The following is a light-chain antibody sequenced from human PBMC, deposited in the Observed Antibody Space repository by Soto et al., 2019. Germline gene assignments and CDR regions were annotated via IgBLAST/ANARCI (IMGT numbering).Light chain of an antibody. J-gene: IGLJ2*01. Sequence: QSALTQPRSVSGSPGQSVPISCTGTSSDVGGYNYVSWYQQHPGQAPKHMIYDVNKRPSGVPDRFSGSKSGNTASLTISGLQAEDEADYYCCSYAGSYTVVFGGGTKVTVL. CDR2: DVN. CDR1: SSDVGGYNY. CDR3: CSYAGSYTVV. V-gene: IGLV2-11*01.